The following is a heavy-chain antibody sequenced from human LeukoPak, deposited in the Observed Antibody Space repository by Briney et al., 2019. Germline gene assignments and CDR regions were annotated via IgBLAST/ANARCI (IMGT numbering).Heavy chain of an antibody. D-gene: IGHD5-18*01. CDR2: IIPILGIA. J-gene: IGHJ4*02. Sequence: VASVKVSCKASGGTFSSYAIRWVRQAPGQGLEWMGRIIPILGIANYAQKFQGRVTITADKSTSTAYMELSSLRSEDTAVYYCARVVDTAMVTDGYYFDYWGQGTLVTVSS. V-gene: IGHV1-69*04. CDR3: ARVVDTAMVTDGYYFDY. CDR1: GGTFSSYA.